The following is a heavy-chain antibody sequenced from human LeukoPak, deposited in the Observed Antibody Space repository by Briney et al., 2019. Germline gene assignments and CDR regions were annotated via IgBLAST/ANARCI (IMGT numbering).Heavy chain of an antibody. J-gene: IGHJ4*02. CDR3: ARDIGWSNFDY. CDR2: IKTDGSVK. D-gene: IGHD3-10*01. CDR1: GFSFSSYS. V-gene: IGHV3-7*01. Sequence: GGSLRLSCAASGFSFSSYSMNWVRQAPGKGLEWVANIKTDGSVKNYVDSVKGRFTISRDNAKTSLYLQVNSLRAEDTAVYYCARDIGWSNFDYWGQGTLVTVSS.